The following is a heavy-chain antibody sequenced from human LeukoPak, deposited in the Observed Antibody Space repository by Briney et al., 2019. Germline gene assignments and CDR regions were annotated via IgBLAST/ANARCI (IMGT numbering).Heavy chain of an antibody. Sequence: SETLSLTCTVSGGSMSSYYWSWIRQTPGKGLEWIGYIYYSGTTNYNPSLKSRVTISIDTSKNQFSLRVTSVTAADTAVYYCARRDSSVWYLDYWGHGTLVSVSS. D-gene: IGHD6-19*01. CDR1: GGSMSSYY. J-gene: IGHJ4*01. CDR2: IYYSGTT. CDR3: ARRDSSVWYLDY. V-gene: IGHV4-59*08.